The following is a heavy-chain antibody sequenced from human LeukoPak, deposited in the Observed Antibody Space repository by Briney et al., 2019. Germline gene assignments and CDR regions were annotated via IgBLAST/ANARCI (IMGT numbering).Heavy chain of an antibody. J-gene: IGHJ2*01. Sequence: PSETLSLTCTVSGGSIDSYCWSWIRQPPGKGLEWIGYIYYSGTTNYNPSLTSRVTISVDTSKNQFSLKLTSVTAADTAVYYCARQESGGNSLWYFDLWGRGTLVTVSS. CDR3: ARQESGGNSLWYFDL. CDR1: GGSIDSYC. CDR2: IYYSGTT. V-gene: IGHV4-59*08. D-gene: IGHD4-23*01.